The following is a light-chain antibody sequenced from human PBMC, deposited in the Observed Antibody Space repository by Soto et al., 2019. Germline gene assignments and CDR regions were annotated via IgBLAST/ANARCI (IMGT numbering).Light chain of an antibody. Sequence: QSVLTQPASVSGSPGQSITISCTGTSSDVGGYNYVAWYQQHPGKAPKLIIYEVSNRPSGISYRFSGSKSDNTASLTISGLQAEDEADYFCSSYAGRTLDVVFGGGTKVTVL. V-gene: IGLV2-14*01. CDR1: SSDVGGYNY. J-gene: IGLJ2*01. CDR2: EVS. CDR3: SSYAGRTLDVV.